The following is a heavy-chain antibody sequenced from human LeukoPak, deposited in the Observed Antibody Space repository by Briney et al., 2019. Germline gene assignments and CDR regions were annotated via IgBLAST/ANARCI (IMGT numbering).Heavy chain of an antibody. J-gene: IGHJ4*02. CDR2: ISSSSSSYI. CDR1: GFTFSSYS. CDR3: VRGDPLWFGELGFDY. V-gene: IGHV3-21*01. Sequence: GGSLRLSCAASGFTFSSYSMNWVRQAPGKGLEWVSSISSSSSSYIYYADSVKGRFTISRDNAKNSLYLQMNSLRAEDTAVYYCVRGDPLWFGELGFDYWGQGTLVTVSS. D-gene: IGHD3-10*01.